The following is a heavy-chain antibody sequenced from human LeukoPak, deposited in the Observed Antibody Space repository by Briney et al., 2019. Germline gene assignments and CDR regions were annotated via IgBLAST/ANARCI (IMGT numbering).Heavy chain of an antibody. CDR3: ARGTICLWLYSGMDV. CDR2: IRREAYGETT. J-gene: IGHJ6*02. Sequence: GGSLRLSCTGSGFTFGDHAMTWVRRAPGKGLQWVWFIRREAYGETTEYAASVRGRFSISRDNSKSISYLQMNSLKTEDTAVYYCARGTICLWLYSGMDVWGHGTTVSVS. D-gene: IGHD3-9*01. CDR1: GFTFGDHA. V-gene: IGHV3-49*04.